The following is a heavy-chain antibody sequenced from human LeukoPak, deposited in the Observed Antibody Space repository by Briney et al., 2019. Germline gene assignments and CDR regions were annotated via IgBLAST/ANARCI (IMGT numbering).Heavy chain of an antibody. Sequence: PSETLSLTCAVYGGSFSGYYWSWIRQPPGRGLEWIGEINHSGSTNYNPSLKSRVTISVDTSKNQFSLKPTSVTAADTAVYYCASAGYCSSTSCYRAAWFDPWGQGTLVTVSS. CDR1: GGSFSGYY. CDR2: INHSGST. D-gene: IGHD2-2*01. V-gene: IGHV4-34*01. J-gene: IGHJ5*02. CDR3: ASAGYCSSTSCYRAAWFDP.